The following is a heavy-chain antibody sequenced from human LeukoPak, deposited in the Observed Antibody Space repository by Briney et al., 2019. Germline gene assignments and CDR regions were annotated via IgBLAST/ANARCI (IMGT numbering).Heavy chain of an antibody. D-gene: IGHD4-11*01. CDR2: MNPNSGNT. V-gene: IGHV1-8*01. J-gene: IGHJ4*02. CDR3: ARGSVSYSNYVELFDY. Sequence: ASVKVSCKASGYTFTSYDINWVRQVTGQGLEWMGWMNPNSGNTGYAQKFQGRVTMTRNTSISTAYMELSSLRSEDTAVYYCARGSVSYSNYVELFDYWGQGTLVTVSS. CDR1: GYTFTSYD.